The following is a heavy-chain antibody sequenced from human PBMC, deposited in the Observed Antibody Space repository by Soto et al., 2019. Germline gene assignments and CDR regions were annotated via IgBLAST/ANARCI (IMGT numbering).Heavy chain of an antibody. CDR1: GYTFTSYT. V-gene: IGHV1-18*01. J-gene: IGHJ4*02. CDR2: ISAHSGNT. Sequence: QVQLVQSGTEVKKPGASVKVSCKASGYTFTSYTITWVRQAPGQGLEWMGSISAHSGNTNYAQKLQSRVTMSTDTSSNTDYMEQRRLRSDDTAVYYCARGYYDSSGYYYRYWGQGTLVTVSS. D-gene: IGHD3-22*01. CDR3: ARGYYDSSGYYYRY.